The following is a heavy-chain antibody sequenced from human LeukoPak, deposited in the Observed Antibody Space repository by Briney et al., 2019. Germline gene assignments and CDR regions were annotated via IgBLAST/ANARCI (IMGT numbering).Heavy chain of an antibody. Sequence: GASVKVSCKASGYTFTSYDINWVRQATGQGLEWMGWMNPNSGNTGYAQKFQGRVTMTRNTSISTAYMELSSLRSDDTAVYYCARDIVRMVRGVLGYWGQGTLVTVSS. V-gene: IGHV1-8*01. D-gene: IGHD3-10*01. CDR1: GYTFTSYD. J-gene: IGHJ4*02. CDR2: MNPNSGNT. CDR3: ARDIVRMVRGVLGY.